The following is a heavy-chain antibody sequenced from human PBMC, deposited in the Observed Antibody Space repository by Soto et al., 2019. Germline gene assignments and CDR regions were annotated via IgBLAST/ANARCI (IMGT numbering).Heavy chain of an antibody. CDR2: ISGSDDST. Sequence: EVQLLESGGGLLQPGESLRLSCAASGFTFSSYAMSWGRQAPGKGLEWVSVISGSDDSTYYADSVKGRFTISRDNSKNTLYLQMNSLRAEDTAVQYCAKRSSSSTFDYWGQGTLVTVSS. CDR3: AKRSSSSTFDY. CDR1: GFTFSSYA. J-gene: IGHJ4*02. V-gene: IGHV3-23*01. D-gene: IGHD6-6*01.